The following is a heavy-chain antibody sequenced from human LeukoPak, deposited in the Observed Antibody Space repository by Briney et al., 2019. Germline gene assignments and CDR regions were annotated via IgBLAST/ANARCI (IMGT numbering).Heavy chain of an antibody. D-gene: IGHD3-22*01. CDR1: GVSISRYY. CDR2: IHSSGST. Sequence: TSETLSLTCTVSGVSISRYYWSWIRQPAGKGLEWIGRIHSSGSTNYNPSLKSRVTMSVDTSKNQFSLKLNSVTAADTAVYYCARDRYYYDSSGYKYMDVWGKGTTVTVSS. V-gene: IGHV4-4*07. J-gene: IGHJ6*03. CDR3: ARDRYYYDSSGYKYMDV.